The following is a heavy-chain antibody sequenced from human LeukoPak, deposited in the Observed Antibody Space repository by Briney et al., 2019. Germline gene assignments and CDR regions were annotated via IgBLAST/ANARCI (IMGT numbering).Heavy chain of an antibody. CDR1: GGSISSYY. J-gene: IGHJ4*02. CDR2: IYTSGST. V-gene: IGHV4-4*07. Sequence: SETLSLTCTVSGGSISSYYWSWIRRPAGKGLEWIGRIYTSGSTNYNPSLKSRVTMSVDTSKNQFSLKLSSVTAADTAVYYCARENVVAVAATRLDYWGQGTLVTVSS. D-gene: IGHD2-15*01. CDR3: ARENVVAVAATRLDY.